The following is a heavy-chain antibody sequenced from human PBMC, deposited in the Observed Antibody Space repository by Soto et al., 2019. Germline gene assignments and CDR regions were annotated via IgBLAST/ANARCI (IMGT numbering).Heavy chain of an antibody. CDR3: ASDYGGLGRRYAFDI. V-gene: IGHV1-18*04. CDR1: GYTFTRYG. J-gene: IGHJ3*02. CDR2: ISSKNGDT. D-gene: IGHD4-17*01. Sequence: ASVKVSCKACGYTFTRYGISWVRQAPGQGLEWMGWISSKNGDTKYAQKLQGRVTMTTDKSTSTAYMELRSLRSDDTAVYYCASDYGGLGRRYAFDIWGQGTMVTVSS.